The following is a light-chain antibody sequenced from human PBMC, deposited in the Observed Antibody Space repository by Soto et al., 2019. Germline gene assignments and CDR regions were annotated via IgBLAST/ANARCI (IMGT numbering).Light chain of an antibody. Sequence: EIGLTHSPGTLSLSPWEIATPSCRANQNFGSSYLAWYQQNPGQAPRLLMYGASTRATGIPARFSGSGSGTEFTLTISSLQSEDFAVYYCQQYNNWPPLTFGQGTRLEIK. V-gene: IGKV3-15*01. CDR2: GAS. J-gene: IGKJ5*01. CDR1: QNFGSSY. CDR3: QQYNNWPPLT.